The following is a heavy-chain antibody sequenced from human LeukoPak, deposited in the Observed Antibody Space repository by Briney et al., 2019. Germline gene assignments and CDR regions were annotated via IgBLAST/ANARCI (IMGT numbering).Heavy chain of an antibody. CDR1: GFTFSYAW. D-gene: IGHD2-8*01. CDR3: ARDSSMAEETPWFDP. Sequence: GGSLRLSCVASGFTFSYAWMNWVRQAPGKGLEWVANIKQDGSEKYYVDSVKGRFTISRDNAKNSLYLQMNSLRAEDTAVYYCARDSSMAEETPWFDPWGQGTLVTVSS. CDR2: IKQDGSEK. J-gene: IGHJ5*02. V-gene: IGHV3-7*01.